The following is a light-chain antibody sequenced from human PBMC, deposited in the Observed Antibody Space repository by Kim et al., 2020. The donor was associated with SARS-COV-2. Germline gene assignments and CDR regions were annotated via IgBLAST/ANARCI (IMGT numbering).Light chain of an antibody. J-gene: IGLJ2*01. CDR1: RLDNEY. CDR2: QDK. CDR3: QTWDSSTVL. Sequence: VSPGQTASITCSGDRLDNEYAYWYQQKPGQSPVLVIYQDKKRPSGIPDRFSGSNSGNTATLTISGTQAMDEADYYCQTWDSSTVLFGGGTKLTVL. V-gene: IGLV3-1*01.